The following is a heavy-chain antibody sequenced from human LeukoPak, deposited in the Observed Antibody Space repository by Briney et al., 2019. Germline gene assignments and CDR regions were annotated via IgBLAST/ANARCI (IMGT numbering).Heavy chain of an antibody. D-gene: IGHD3-9*01. CDR3: ARGGPGYFDWCYDY. CDR2: IYYSGST. V-gene: IGHV4-59*01. Sequence: SETLSLTCTVSGGSISSYYWSWIRQPPGKGLEWIGYIYYSGSTNYNPSLKSRVTISVDTSKNQFSLKLSSVTAADTAVYYCARGGPGYFDWCYDYWGQGTLVTVSS. CDR1: GGSISSYY. J-gene: IGHJ4*02.